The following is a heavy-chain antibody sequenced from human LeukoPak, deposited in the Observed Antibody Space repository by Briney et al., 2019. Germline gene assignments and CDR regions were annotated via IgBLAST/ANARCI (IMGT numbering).Heavy chain of an antibody. D-gene: IGHD3-3*01. CDR2: ITSSGTSI. CDR3: ARGHDSYDY. Sequence: PGGSLRLSCAASGFTFSDYYMSWIRQAPGKGLEWVSYITSSGTSIYHADSVKGRFTISRDNAKSSLYLQMNSLRAEDTAVYYCARGHDSYDYWGQGTLVTVSS. V-gene: IGHV3-11*01. CDR1: GFTFSDYY. J-gene: IGHJ4*02.